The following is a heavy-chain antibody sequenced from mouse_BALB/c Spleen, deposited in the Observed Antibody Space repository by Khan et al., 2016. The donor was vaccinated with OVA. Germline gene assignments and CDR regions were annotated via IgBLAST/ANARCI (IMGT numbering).Heavy chain of an antibody. CDR2: INPHIGET. CDR3: ARKNGSDFDY. D-gene: IGHD1-1*01. V-gene: IGHV1-20*02. Sequence: VQLQQSGPELVKPGASVKISCKASGYSFTGYFMKWVMQSHGKSLEWIGRINPHIGETFYNQKFKGKATLTVDESSSTAHMELRSLASEDSAVYYCARKNGSDFDYWGQGTTLTVSS. CDR1: GYSFTGYF. J-gene: IGHJ2*01.